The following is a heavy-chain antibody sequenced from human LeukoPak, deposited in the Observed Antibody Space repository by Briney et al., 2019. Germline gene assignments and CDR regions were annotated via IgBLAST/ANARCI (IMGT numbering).Heavy chain of an antibody. V-gene: IGHV4-59*01. D-gene: IGHD6-19*01. Sequence: SETLSLTCTVSGGSISSYYWSWLRQPPGKGLEWIGCIYYSGSTNYNPSLKSRVPISVDTSKNQFSLKLSSVTAADTAVYYCARADRSSSGGIFDYWGQGTLVTVSS. CDR1: GGSISSYY. CDR2: IYYSGST. CDR3: ARADRSSSGGIFDY. J-gene: IGHJ4*02.